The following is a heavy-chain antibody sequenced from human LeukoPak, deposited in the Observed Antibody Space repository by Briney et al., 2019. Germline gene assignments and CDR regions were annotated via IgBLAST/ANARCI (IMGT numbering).Heavy chain of an antibody. D-gene: IGHD1-26*01. CDR3: ARETAHSGELPPY. CDR2: IYYSGST. J-gene: IGHJ4*02. CDR1: GGSISSSSYY. V-gene: IGHV4-39*07. Sequence: PSETLSLTCTVSGGSISSSSYYWGWIRQPPGKGLEWIGSIYYSGSTYYNPSLKSRVTISVDTSKNQFSLKLSSVTAADTAVYYCARETAHSGELPPYWGQGTLVTVSS.